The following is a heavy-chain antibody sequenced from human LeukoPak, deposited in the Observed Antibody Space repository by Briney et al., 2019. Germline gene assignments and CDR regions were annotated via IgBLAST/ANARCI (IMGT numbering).Heavy chain of an antibody. J-gene: IGHJ3*02. D-gene: IGHD3-22*01. CDR3: ARGSGDSSGYSSAFDI. CDR2: IYTSGST. CDR1: GGSISSGSYY. V-gene: IGHV4-61*02. Sequence: SETLSLTCTVSGGSISSGSYYWSWIRQPAGKGLEWIGRIYTSGSTNYNPSLKSRVTISVDTSKNQFSLKLSSVTAADTAVYYCARGSGDSSGYSSAFDIWSQGTMVTVSS.